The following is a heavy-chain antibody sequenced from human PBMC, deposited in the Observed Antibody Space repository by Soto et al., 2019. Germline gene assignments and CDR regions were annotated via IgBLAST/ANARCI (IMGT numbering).Heavy chain of an antibody. CDR2: IYYSGST. CDR3: TLRYCSGGSCLVYFDY. J-gene: IGHJ4*02. V-gene: IGHV4-39*01. D-gene: IGHD2-15*01. Sequence: PSETLSLTCTFSCGSIISSSYYWGWIRQPPGKGLEWIGNIYYSGSTYYNPSLKSRVTISVDTSKNQFSLKLSSVTAADTAVYYCTLRYCSGGSCLVYFDYWGQGTLVTVSS. CDR1: CGSIISSSYY.